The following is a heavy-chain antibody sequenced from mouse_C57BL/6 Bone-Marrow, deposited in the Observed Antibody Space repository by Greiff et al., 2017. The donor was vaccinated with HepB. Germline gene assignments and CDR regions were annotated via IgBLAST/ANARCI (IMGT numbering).Heavy chain of an antibody. D-gene: IGHD1-1*01. V-gene: IGHV1-59*01. CDR3: ARWGVVDY. CDR2: IDPSDSYT. J-gene: IGHJ2*01. Sequence: QVQLQQPGAELVRPGTSVKLSCKASGYTFTSYWMHWVKQRPGQGLEWIGVIDPSDSYTNYNQKFKGKATLTVDTSSSTAYMQLSSLTSGDSAVYYCARWGVVDYWGQGTTLTVSS. CDR1: GYTFTSYW.